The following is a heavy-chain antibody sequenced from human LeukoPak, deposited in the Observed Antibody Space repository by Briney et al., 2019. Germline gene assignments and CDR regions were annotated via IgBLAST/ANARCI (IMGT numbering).Heavy chain of an antibody. CDR2: LYHSGGT. CDR1: GYSISSAFY. D-gene: IGHD4-17*01. Sequence: SETLSLTCTVSGYSISSAFYWVWIRQPPEKGLEWVGFLYHSGGTYYNPSLKSRLNMSIDTSKNQFSLKLTSVTAPDTAVYYCARADYGDYVFWGQGTLVIVSS. V-gene: IGHV4-38-2*02. J-gene: IGHJ4*02. CDR3: ARADYGDYVF.